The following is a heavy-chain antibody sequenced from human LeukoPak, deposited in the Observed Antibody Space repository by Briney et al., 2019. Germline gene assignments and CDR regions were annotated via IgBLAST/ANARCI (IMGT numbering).Heavy chain of an antibody. CDR1: GFTFSSYG. D-gene: IGHD1-14*01. J-gene: IGHJ4*02. Sequence: GRSLRLSCAASGFTFSSYGMHWVRQAPGKGLEWVAVIWYDGSNKYYADSVKGRFTISRDNSKNTLYLQMNSLRAEDTAVYYCAKDTGLAAHDYWGQGALVTVSS. CDR2: IWYDGSNK. V-gene: IGHV3-33*06. CDR3: AKDTGLAAHDY.